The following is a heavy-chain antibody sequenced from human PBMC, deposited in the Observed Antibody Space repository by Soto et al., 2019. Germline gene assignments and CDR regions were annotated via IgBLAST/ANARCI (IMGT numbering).Heavy chain of an antibody. D-gene: IGHD5-18*01. V-gene: IGHV3-23*01. CDR2: LRRTVYST. J-gene: IGHJ4*02. CDR3: AKDVGTAMIPYYFDS. Sequence: EVQLLESGGGLVQPGGSLRLSCAASGFTFSDYAMTWVRQAPGKGLEWVSSLRRTVYSTYYADSVKGRFTISSDNSKSTLYLQMNSLRAEDTAVYYCAKDVGTAMIPYYFDSWGLGTLVTVSA. CDR1: GFTFSDYA.